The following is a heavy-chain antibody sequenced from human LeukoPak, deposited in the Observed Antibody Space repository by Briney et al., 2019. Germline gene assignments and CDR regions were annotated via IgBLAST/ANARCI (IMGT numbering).Heavy chain of an antibody. CDR1: GYTFTSYY. CDR3: AREFLPYYYDSSGYYPQNFDY. J-gene: IGHJ4*02. V-gene: IGHV1-2*06. D-gene: IGHD3-22*01. Sequence: GASVKVSCKASGYTFTSYYMHWVRQAPGQGLEWMGRINPNSGGTNYAQKFQGRVTMTRDTSISTAYMELSRLRSDDTAVYYCAREFLPYYYDSSGYYPQNFDYWGQGTLVTVSS. CDR2: INPNSGGT.